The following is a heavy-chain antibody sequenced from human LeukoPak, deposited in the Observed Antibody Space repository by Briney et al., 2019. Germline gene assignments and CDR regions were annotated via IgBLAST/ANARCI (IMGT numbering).Heavy chain of an antibody. J-gene: IGHJ4*01. Sequence: GGSLRLSCAASGFTFSDYYMSWIRQAPGKGLEWVSYISSSIIYTNYADSVKGRLTISRDNAKNSLYLQMNSLRAEDTAVYYCARARNYYDSSGYHTDFWGQRNPLTVSS. CDR3: ARARNYYDSSGYHTDF. CDR1: GFTFSDYY. CDR2: ISSSIIYT. V-gene: IGHV3-11*05. D-gene: IGHD3-22*01.